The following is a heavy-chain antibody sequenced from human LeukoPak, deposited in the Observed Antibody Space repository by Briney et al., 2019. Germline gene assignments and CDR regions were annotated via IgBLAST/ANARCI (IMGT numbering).Heavy chain of an antibody. CDR3: ARQKGWFGEFTTFDY. CDR2: IYYSGST. Sequence: PSETLSLTCTVSGGSISSSSYYWGWIRQPPGKGLEWIGTIYYSGSTYYNPSLKSRVTISVDTSKNQFSLKLSSVTAADTAVYYCARQKGWFGEFTTFDYWGQGTLVTVSS. J-gene: IGHJ4*02. V-gene: IGHV4-39*01. D-gene: IGHD3-10*01. CDR1: GGSISSSSYY.